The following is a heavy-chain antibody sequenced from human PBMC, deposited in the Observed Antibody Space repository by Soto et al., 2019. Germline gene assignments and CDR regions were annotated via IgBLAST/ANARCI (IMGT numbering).Heavy chain of an antibody. CDR1: GFIFTNYA. V-gene: IGHV3-23*01. D-gene: IGHD5-12*01. CDR3: VREGRGSFDF. Sequence: LSCAASGFIFTNYAMNWVRQAPGKGLEWVSVIGGRGNSAYYADSVQGRFTISRDNSKNTLSLQMSSLTADDTAIYYCVREGRGSFDFWGRGTMVTVSS. CDR2: IGGRGNSA. J-gene: IGHJ3*01.